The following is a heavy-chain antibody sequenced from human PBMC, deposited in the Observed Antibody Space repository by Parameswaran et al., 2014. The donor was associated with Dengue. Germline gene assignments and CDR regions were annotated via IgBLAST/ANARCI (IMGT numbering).Heavy chain of an antibody. D-gene: IGHD3-10*02. Sequence: VRQMPGKRGWSGFSYISSSGSTIYYADSVKGRFTISRDNAKNSLYLQMNSLRAEDTAVYYCARCSTDYYYYYYMDVWGKGTTVTVSS. V-gene: IGHV3-11*01. CDR2: ISSSGSTI. CDR3: ARCSTDYYYYYYMDV. J-gene: IGHJ6*03.